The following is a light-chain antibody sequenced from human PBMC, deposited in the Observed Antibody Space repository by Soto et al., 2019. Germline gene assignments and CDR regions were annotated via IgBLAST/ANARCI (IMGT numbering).Light chain of an antibody. J-gene: IGKJ4*01. CDR3: HQYNSWPLT. CDR2: DIF. Sequence: EIVMTQSPATLSVSPGERATLSCRASQSVGSDLAWYQQKPCQAPRLVIYDIFTSATGVPTRISGSGSGTEFTLTISSLQSEDFAVYYCHQYNSWPLTFGGGTKVEIK. CDR1: QSVGSD. V-gene: IGKV3D-15*01.